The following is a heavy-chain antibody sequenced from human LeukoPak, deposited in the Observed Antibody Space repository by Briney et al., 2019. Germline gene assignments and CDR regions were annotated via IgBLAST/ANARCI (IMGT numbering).Heavy chain of an antibody. D-gene: IGHD3-3*01. CDR2: IYYSGST. Sequence: SETLSLTSTVSGGSISSSSYYWGWIRQPPGKGLEWIGSIYYSGSTYYNPSLKSRVTISVDTSKNQFSLKLSSVTAADTAVYYCARQVVGGYYTNWFDPWGQGTLVTVSS. CDR1: GGSISSSSYY. V-gene: IGHV4-39*01. CDR3: ARQVVGGYYTNWFDP. J-gene: IGHJ5*02.